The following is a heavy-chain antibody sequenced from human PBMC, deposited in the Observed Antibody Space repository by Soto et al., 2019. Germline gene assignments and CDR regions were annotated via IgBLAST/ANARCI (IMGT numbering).Heavy chain of an antibody. Sequence: HPGGSLRLSCAASGVTFSSYAMSWFRQAPGKGLEWVSAISGSGGSTYYADSVKGRFTISRDNSKNTLYLQMNSLRAEDTAVYYCAKQNFRYFQHWGQGTLVTVSS. CDR1: GVTFSSYA. D-gene: IGHD3-10*01. V-gene: IGHV3-23*01. J-gene: IGHJ1*01. CDR2: ISGSGGST. CDR3: AKQNFRYFQH.